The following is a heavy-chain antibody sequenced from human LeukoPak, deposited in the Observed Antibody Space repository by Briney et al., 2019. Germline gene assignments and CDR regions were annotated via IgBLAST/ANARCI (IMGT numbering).Heavy chain of an antibody. J-gene: IGHJ6*02. D-gene: IGHD1-26*01. V-gene: IGHV1-2*02. CDR3: ARVFHRRELLYYYYGMDV. CDR1: GYTFTGYY. CDR2: INPNSGGT. Sequence: ASVKVSCKASGYTFTGYYMHWVRQAPGQGLEWMGWINPNSGGTNHAQKFQGRVTMTRDTSISTAYMELSRLRSDDTAVYYCARVFHRRELLYYYYGMDVWGQGTTVTVSS.